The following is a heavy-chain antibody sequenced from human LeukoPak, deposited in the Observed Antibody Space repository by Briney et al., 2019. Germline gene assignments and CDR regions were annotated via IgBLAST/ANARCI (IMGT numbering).Heavy chain of an antibody. J-gene: IGHJ3*02. D-gene: IGHD6-19*01. CDR2: VYHTGSA. V-gene: IGHV4-59*02. Sequence: SETLSLTCTVSGGSVTNYYWSWIRQPPGKGLEYIGYVYHTGSANYNPSLLDRLTISIDTSKNQFSLKLRSVTAADTAVYYCARDRIQWRQGASHIWGKGTMVTVSS. CDR3: ARDRIQWRQGASHI. CDR1: GGSVTNYY.